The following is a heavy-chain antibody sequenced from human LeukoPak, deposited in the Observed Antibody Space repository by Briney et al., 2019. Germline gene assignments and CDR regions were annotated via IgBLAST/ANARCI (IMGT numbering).Heavy chain of an antibody. CDR1: GGSSTTIY. V-gene: IGHV4-34*12. Sequence: SDTLSLTSAAYGGSSTTIYWRWFRQPPPKGLEWSVDVIHTGSTTYSQSVKSRLRISIDTSNTQYSLCLSLVTAADTDLYFCERVGYPTQRRVVSLVTVPTAGAFDVWGQGTLVTVSS. CDR3: ERVGYPTQRRVVSLVTVPTAGAFDV. D-gene: IGHD2-21*02. J-gene: IGHJ3*01. CDR2: VIHTGST.